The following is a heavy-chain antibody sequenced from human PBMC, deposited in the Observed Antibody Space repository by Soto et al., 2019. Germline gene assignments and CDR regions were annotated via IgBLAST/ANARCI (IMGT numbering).Heavy chain of an antibody. J-gene: IGHJ6*02. V-gene: IGHV1-69*01. CDR3: ARAIGAARPPFYYYGMDV. D-gene: IGHD6-6*01. CDR1: GGTFSSYA. CDR2: IIPIFGTA. Sequence: QVQLVQSGAEVKKPGSSVKVSCKASGGTFSSYAISWVRQAPGQGLEWMGGIIPIFGTANYAQKFQGRVTITADESTSTAYMELSSLRSEDTAVYYCARAIGAARPPFYYYGMDVWGQGTTVTVSS.